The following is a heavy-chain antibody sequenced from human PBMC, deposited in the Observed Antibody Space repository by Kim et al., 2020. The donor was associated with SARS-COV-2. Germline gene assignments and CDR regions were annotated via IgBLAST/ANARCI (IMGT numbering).Heavy chain of an antibody. CDR1: GGSISSSSYY. CDR2: IYYSGST. CDR3: ARHTSVRYCSGGSCYHRYNWCDP. V-gene: IGHV4-39*01. Sequence: SETLSLTCTVSGGSISSSSYYWGWIRQPPGKGLEWIGSIYYSGSTYYNPSLKSRVTISVDTSKNQFSLKLSSVTAADTAVYYCARHTSVRYCSGGSCYHRYNWCDPWGQGALVTVSS. J-gene: IGHJ5*02. D-gene: IGHD2-15*01.